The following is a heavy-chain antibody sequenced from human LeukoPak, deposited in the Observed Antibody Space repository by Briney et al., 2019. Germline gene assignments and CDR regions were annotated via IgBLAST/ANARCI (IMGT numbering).Heavy chain of an antibody. CDR3: ARGANDGSGSYPTDPFFDY. J-gene: IGHJ4*02. CDR1: GGSISSYY. CDR2: IYYSGST. V-gene: IGHV4-59*01. D-gene: IGHD3-10*01. Sequence: MTSETLSLTCTVSGGSISSYYWSWIRQPPGKGLEWIGYIYYSGSTNYNPSLKSRVTISVDTSKNQFSLKLSSVTAADTAVYYCARGANDGSGSYPTDPFFDYWGQGTLVTVSS.